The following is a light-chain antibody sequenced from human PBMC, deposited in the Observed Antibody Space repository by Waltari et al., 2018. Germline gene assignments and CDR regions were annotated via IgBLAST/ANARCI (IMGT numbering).Light chain of an antibody. CDR2: EAS. V-gene: IGKV3-15*01. CDR3: QQYFNWPPYT. CDR1: RGVRNN. J-gene: IGKJ2*01. Sequence: DILMTQSPATLSVSHGERVTLYCRASRGVRNNLAWYQQISGLAPRLLIYEASTRATGVPGRFSGSGSGTEFTLTISSLQSEDFAVYYCQQYFNWPPYTFGQGTKLEI.